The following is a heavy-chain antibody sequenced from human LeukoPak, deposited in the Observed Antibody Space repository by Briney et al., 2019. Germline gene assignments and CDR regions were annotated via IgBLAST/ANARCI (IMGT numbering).Heavy chain of an antibody. CDR1: GGSISSYY. CDR3: ARQRVNQWNNLWSFDY. Sequence: SETLSLTCTVSGGSISSYYWSWIRQPPGKGLEWIGDIYYTGSTNYNPSLTSRVTISLDTSKNQFSLKLSSMTAADTGVYYCARQRVNQWNNLWSFDYWGQGTLFTASS. V-gene: IGHV4-59*08. D-gene: IGHD1/OR15-1a*01. J-gene: IGHJ4*02. CDR2: IYYTGST.